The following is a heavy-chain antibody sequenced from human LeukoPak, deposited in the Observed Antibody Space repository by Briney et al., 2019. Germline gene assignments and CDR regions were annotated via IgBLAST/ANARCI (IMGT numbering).Heavy chain of an antibody. CDR2: IYTSGST. V-gene: IGHV4-61*09. CDR3: AGDTDLASYYYYMDV. J-gene: IGHJ6*03. Sequence: SETLSLTCTVSGGSINSGSYYWSWIRQPPGKGLEWIGHIYTSGSTNYNPSLKSRVTISADTSKNQFSLKLSSVTAADTAVYYCAGDTDLASYYYYMDVWGKGTTVTVSS. CDR1: GGSINSGSYY.